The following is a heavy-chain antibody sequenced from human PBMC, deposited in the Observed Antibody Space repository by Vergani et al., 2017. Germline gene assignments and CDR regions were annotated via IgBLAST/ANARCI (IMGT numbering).Heavy chain of an antibody. CDR3: GRVADFYGLGTRLLDL. J-gene: IGHJ5*02. D-gene: IGHD3-10*01. Sequence: QVQLQESGPGLVKPSQTLSLTCTVSGGSISSGSYYWSWIRQPAGKGLEWIGYMYHSGSTNYNPSLETRVTISGDTSKNPFSLKLNSVTAAATAVYYCGRVADFYGLGTRLLDLWGQGILVTVSS. CDR2: MYHSGST. CDR1: GGSISSGSYY. V-gene: IGHV4-61*10.